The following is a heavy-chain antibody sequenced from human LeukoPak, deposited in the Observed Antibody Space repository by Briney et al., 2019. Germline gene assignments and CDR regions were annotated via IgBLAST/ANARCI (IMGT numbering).Heavy chain of an antibody. J-gene: IGHJ5*02. CDR3: ARGSRIAARNWFDP. CDR1: GGSFSGYY. V-gene: IGHV4-34*01. CDR2: INHSGST. Sequence: SETLSLTCAVYGGSFSGYYWSWIRQPPGKGLEWIGEINHSGSTNSNPSLKSRVTISVDTSKNQFSLKLSSVTAADTAVYYCARGSRIAARNWFDPWGQGTLVTVSS. D-gene: IGHD6-6*01.